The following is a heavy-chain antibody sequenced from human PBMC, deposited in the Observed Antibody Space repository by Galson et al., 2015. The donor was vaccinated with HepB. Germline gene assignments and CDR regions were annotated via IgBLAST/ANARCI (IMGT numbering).Heavy chain of an antibody. J-gene: IGHJ5*02. CDR3: ARSDYDFWSAVAPNWFDP. Sequence: SVKVSCKDSGGTFSSYAISWVRQAPGQGLEWMGGIIPIFGTANYAQKIQGRVTITADESTSTAYMELRSLRSEDTAVYYCARSDYDFWSAVAPNWFDPWGQGTLFTVSS. CDR1: GGTFSSYA. CDR2: IIPIFGTA. V-gene: IGHV1-69*13. D-gene: IGHD3-3*01.